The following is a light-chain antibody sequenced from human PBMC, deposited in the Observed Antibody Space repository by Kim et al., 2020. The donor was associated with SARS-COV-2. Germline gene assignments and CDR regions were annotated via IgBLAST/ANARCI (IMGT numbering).Light chain of an antibody. J-gene: IGLJ2*01. CDR2: EDS. CDR1: SGSIGTNY. Sequence: KTGTMSDTGSSGSIGTNYVQWDQERSGSTPITVIDEDSQSPPGVPDRFSGSSDRCANSASLTISGLKTEEEADYYCQYYDSSNHVVFGGGTQLTV. V-gene: IGLV6-57*02. CDR3: QYYDSSNHVV.